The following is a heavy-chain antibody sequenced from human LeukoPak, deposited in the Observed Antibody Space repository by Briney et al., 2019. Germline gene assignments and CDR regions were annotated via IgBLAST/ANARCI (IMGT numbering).Heavy chain of an antibody. CDR1: GFTFSTYS. J-gene: IGHJ4*02. Sequence: PGGSLRLSCAASGFTFSTYSMNWVRQAPGQGLEWVSYISTSSGAMYYADSVKGRFTISRDNAQNSLYLQMNSLTAEDTAVYYCAREGSAADDFDYWGQGTLVTVSS. CDR2: ISTSSGAM. CDR3: AREGSAADDFDY. V-gene: IGHV3-48*04. D-gene: IGHD2-2*01.